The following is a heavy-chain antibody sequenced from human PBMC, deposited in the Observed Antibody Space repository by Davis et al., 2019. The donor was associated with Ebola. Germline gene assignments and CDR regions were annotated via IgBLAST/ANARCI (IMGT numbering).Heavy chain of an antibody. CDR2: ISPDGGKT. D-gene: IGHD2-8*01. CDR1: EFTFHNYW. Sequence: HTGGSLRLSCAASEFTFHNYWMHWVRQAPGRGLVWVSRISPDGGKTGYADSVKGRFTISRDNAKNTLYLQLNSLRADDTAVYFCTRDFDAGNGYWGQGTLVTVSS. CDR3: TRDFDAGNGY. J-gene: IGHJ4*02. V-gene: IGHV3-74*01.